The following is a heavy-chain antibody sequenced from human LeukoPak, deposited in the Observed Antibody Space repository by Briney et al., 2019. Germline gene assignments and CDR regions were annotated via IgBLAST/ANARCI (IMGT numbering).Heavy chain of an antibody. Sequence: GGSLRLSCAISGFSVSNNYLSWVRKAPGKGLEWVSVIYSGGSTYYADSVKGRFIISRDNSKNTVNLQMNSLRDEDTAVYYCERTMTGGLIIWGQGTQVTVSS. J-gene: IGHJ4*02. CDR2: IYSGGST. D-gene: IGHD3-10*01. V-gene: IGHV3-66*01. CDR3: ERTMTGGLII. CDR1: GFSVSNNY.